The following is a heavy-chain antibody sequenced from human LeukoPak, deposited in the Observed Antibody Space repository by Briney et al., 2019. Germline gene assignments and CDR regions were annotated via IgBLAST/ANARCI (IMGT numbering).Heavy chain of an antibody. CDR2: IYYSGST. D-gene: IGHD5-18*01. V-gene: IGHV4-61*01. CDR3: ARGRRYRFVN. CDR1: GGSFSSGSYY. Sequence: SETLSLTCTVSGGSFSSGSYYWGWLRQPPGTGREWFGYIYYSGSTNYNPSLKSRVTISVDTSMNQFSLKLSSVTAADSAVYSCARGRRYRFVNWGQGTLVTVSS. J-gene: IGHJ4*02.